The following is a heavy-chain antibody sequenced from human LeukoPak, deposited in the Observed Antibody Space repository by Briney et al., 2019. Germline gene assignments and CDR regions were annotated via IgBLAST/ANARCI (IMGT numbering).Heavy chain of an antibody. CDR3: ARHKDYYYSYMDV. CDR1: GGSISSYY. Sequence: SETLSLTCTVSGGSISSYYWGWIRQPPGKWLEWIGTIYYSGSTYYNPSLTSRVTISVDTSKNQFSLKLSSVTAADTAVYYCARHKDYYYSYMDVWGKGTTVTISS. CDR2: IYYSGST. V-gene: IGHV4-39*01. J-gene: IGHJ6*03.